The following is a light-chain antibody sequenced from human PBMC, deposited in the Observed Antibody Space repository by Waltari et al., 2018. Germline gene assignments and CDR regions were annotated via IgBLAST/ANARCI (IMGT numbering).Light chain of an antibody. V-gene: IGLV2-14*03. CDR3: SSFTTNTTRI. CDR1: SRDIGAYDH. Sequence: QPALTQPASVSESPGQSFTISCTGTSRDIGAYDHVSWYQQHPGKAPKLLIYDVNTRPSGVSSRFSGSKFGNKAFLTISGLQAEDEADYYCSSFTTNTTRIFGGGTKLTVL. J-gene: IGLJ2*01. CDR2: DVN.